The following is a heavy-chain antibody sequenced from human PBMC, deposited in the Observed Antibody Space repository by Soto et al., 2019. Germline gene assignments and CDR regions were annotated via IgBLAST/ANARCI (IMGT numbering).Heavy chain of an antibody. V-gene: IGHV1-69*13. Sequence: SVKVSSRVPGATFRQSAFSWVRQPPGQGLGWMGGIIPMFGTPNYAQKFQKRITIIADEGTSTVYMELSSLTSEDTAVYYCARDSTAMIMSSFDYWGQGTLVTVSS. J-gene: IGHJ4*01. CDR1: GATFRQSA. CDR3: ARDSTAMIMSSFDY. D-gene: IGHD5-18*01. CDR2: IIPMFGTP.